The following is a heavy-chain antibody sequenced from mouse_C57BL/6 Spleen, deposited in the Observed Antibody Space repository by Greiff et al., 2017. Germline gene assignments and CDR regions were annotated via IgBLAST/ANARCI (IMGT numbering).Heavy chain of an antibody. V-gene: IGHV1-69*01. J-gene: IGHJ3*01. Sequence: QVQLQQPGAELVMPGASVKLSCKASGYTFTSYWMHWVQPRPGQGLEWIGEIDPSDSYTNYNQKFKGKSTFNVDKSSSTAYMQLSSLTSEDAAVYYCARPGSGTGAWFAYWGQGTLVTVSA. CDR2: IDPSDSYT. CDR3: ARPGSGTGAWFAY. D-gene: IGHD4-1*01. CDR1: GYTFTSYW.